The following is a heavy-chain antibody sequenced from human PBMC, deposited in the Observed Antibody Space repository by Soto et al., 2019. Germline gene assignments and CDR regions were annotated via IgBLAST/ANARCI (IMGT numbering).Heavy chain of an antibody. V-gene: IGHV4-39*01. CDR1: VGSVSNSNYY. D-gene: IGHD2-8*01. CDR3: VSQRTSVLTQAYFDY. J-gene: IGHJ4*02. Sequence: SETLSLTCTFSVGSVSNSNYYWGWIRQSPGKGLEWIGSVYYRGRSYSKSSVKSRVTISVDTSKNQFSLNLNSVTASDTAVYYCVSQRTSVLTQAYFDYWGPGALVTVSS. CDR2: VYYRGRS.